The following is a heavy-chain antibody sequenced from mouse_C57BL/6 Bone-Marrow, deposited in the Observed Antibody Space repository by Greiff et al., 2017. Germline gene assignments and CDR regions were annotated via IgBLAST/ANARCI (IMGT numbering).Heavy chain of an antibody. D-gene: IGHD2-2*01. CDR1: GYTFTSYW. V-gene: IGHV1-55*01. CDR3: ASSGLLWLRLWDY. Sequence: QVQLQQPGAELVKPGASVKMSCKASGYTFTSYWITWVKQRPGQGLEWIGDIYPGSGSTNYNEKFKRKATLTVDTSSSTAYMQLSSLTSEDSAVYYCASSGLLWLRLWDYWGQGTTLTVSS. J-gene: IGHJ2*01. CDR2: IYPGSGST.